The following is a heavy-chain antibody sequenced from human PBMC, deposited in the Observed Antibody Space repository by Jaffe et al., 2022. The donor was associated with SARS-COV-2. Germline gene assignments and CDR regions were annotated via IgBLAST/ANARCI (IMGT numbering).Heavy chain of an antibody. CDR1: GYTFTRYY. D-gene: IGHD6-19*01. CDR2: INPSGGTT. V-gene: IGHV1-46*01. Sequence: QVQLVQSGAEVKKPGASVKLSCKASGYTFTRYYIHWVRKAPGQGLEWMGIINPSGGTTTYAQKFQGRVTMTRDTSTSTVYMELSSLRSEDRAVYYCARDPLGGGLGYGSGWNEYSYGMDVWGQGTTVTVSS. J-gene: IGHJ6*02. CDR3: ARDPLGGGLGYGSGWNEYSYGMDV.